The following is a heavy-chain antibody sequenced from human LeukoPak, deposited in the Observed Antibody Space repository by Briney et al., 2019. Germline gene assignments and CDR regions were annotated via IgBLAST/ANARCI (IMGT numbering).Heavy chain of an antibody. J-gene: IGHJ4*02. V-gene: IGHV3-33*01. CDR2: IWYDGSNK. Sequence: PGGSLRLSCAASGFTSRSYGLHWFRKAPGKGLEWVAVIWYDGSNKYYADSVKGRFTISRDNSKTPLYLKMNSLRAEDTAVYYWARERGDCSGGSCYKDYWAQEPLVPVP. CDR3: ARERGDCSGGSCYKDY. CDR1: GFTSRSYG. D-gene: IGHD2-15*01.